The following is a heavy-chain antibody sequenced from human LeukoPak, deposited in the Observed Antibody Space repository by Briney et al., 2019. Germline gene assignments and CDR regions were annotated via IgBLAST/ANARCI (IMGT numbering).Heavy chain of an antibody. CDR1: GYSFTSYW. V-gene: IGHV5-51*01. Sequence: GESLKISCKGSGYSFTSYWIVWVRQMPGKGLEWMGIIYPGDSDTRYSPSFQGQVTISADKSISTAYLQWSSLKASDTAIYYCVVQAALGTSGVWGQGTTVTVSS. J-gene: IGHJ6*02. D-gene: IGHD3-10*01. CDR3: VVQAALGTSGV. CDR2: IYPGDSDT.